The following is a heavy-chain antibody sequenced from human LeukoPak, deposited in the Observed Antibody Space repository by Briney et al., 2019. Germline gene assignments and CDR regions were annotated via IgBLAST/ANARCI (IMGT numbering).Heavy chain of an antibody. J-gene: IGHJ6*02. D-gene: IGHD4-11*01. CDR1: GFTVSSNY. CDR2: IYSGGST. V-gene: IGHV3-66*01. Sequence: GGSLRLSCAAPGFTVSSNYMSWVRQAPGKGLEWVSVIYSGGSTYYADSVKGRFTISKDNSKNTLYLQMNSLRAEDTAVYYCARDRVTKDTYYYGMDVWGQGTTVTVSS. CDR3: ARDRVTKDTYYYGMDV.